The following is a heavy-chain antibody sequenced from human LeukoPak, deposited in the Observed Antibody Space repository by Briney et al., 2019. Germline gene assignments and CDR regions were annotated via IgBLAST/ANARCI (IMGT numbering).Heavy chain of an antibody. J-gene: IGHJ3*02. CDR1: VFMLTTYG. CDR2: ISYDASKR. D-gene: IGHD3-16*01. V-gene: IGHV3-30*03. CDR3: ARFAGGNAFDI. Sequence: GGSLRLSCEVSVFMLTTYGMHWVRQAPGKGLEWVAVISYDASKRYYADSVKGRFTISRDESRNTLFLQMNGLRADDTAVYFCARFAGGNAFDIGGQGTLVTVSS.